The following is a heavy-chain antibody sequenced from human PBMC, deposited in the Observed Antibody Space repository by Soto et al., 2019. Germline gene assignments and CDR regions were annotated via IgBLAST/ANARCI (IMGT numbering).Heavy chain of an antibody. CDR2: IKQDGSEK. Sequence: PGGSLRLSCAASGFTFSNYWMNWVRQVPGKGLEWVANIKQDGSEKHYVDSVKGRFTISRDNAKNSLYLQMNSLRAEDTAVYYCARDRAMEDYWGQGT. CDR3: ARDRAMEDY. CDR1: GFTFSNYW. V-gene: IGHV3-7*01. J-gene: IGHJ4*02. D-gene: IGHD5-18*01.